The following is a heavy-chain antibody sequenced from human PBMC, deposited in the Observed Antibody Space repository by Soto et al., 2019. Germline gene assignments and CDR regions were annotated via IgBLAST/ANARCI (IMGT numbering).Heavy chain of an antibody. J-gene: IGHJ6*03. V-gene: IGHV1-18*01. D-gene: IGHD3-10*02. Sequence: ASVKVSCKASGYTFTSYGISWVRQAPGQGLEWMGWISAYNGNTNYAQKLQGRVTMTTDTSTSTAYMELRSLRSDDTAVYYCARGSIFRDGINIFQYYYMDVWGKGTTVTVSS. CDR3: ARGSIFRDGINIFQYYYMDV. CDR1: GYTFTSYG. CDR2: ISAYNGNT.